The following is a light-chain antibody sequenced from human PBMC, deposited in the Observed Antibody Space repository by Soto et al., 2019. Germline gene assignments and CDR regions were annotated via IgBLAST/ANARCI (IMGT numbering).Light chain of an antibody. J-gene: IGKJ1*01. CDR1: QTISSW. V-gene: IGKV1-5*01. CDR3: QQSYRFPRT. CDR2: AAS. Sequence: DIQMTQSPSTLSGSVGDRVTITCGASQTISSWLAWYQQKPGKAPKLLIYAASTLQSGVPSRFSGSGSGTEFTLTIISLQPEDFATYYCQQSYRFPRTFGRGTNVDIK.